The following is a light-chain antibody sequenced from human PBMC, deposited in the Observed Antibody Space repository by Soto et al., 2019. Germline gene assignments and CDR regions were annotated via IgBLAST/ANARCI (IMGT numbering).Light chain of an antibody. CDR2: DAS. Sequence: EIVLTQSPATLSLSPGERATLSCRASQSVSSYLAWYQQKPSQAPRLLIYDASSRATGIPARFSGSGSGTDFTLTISGLEPEDFAVYYCQQRSNWPVTFGQGTKVEIK. J-gene: IGKJ1*01. CDR3: QQRSNWPVT. CDR1: QSVSSY. V-gene: IGKV3-11*01.